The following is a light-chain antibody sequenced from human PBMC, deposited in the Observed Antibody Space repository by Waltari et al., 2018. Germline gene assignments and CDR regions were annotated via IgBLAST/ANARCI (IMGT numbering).Light chain of an antibody. V-gene: IGKV3-11*01. CDR1: QSVSSY. J-gene: IGKJ1*01. Sequence: EIVLTQSPATLSLSPGERATLSCRASQSVSSYLAWYQHKPDQAPRLLIYDASSRATGLPARLSGSGSETDFTLTISRLESEDLAVYYWQQRGNWPRTFGQGTKVEIK. CDR2: DAS. CDR3: QQRGNWPRT.